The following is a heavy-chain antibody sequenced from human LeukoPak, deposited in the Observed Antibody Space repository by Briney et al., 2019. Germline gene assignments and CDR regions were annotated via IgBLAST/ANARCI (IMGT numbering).Heavy chain of an antibody. Sequence: PGGSLRLSCAASGFTFSSYAMSWVRQAPGKGLEWVSAISGSGGSTYYADSVKGRFTISRDNSKNTLYLQMNSLRAEDTAVYYCAKSAVLYSSSWYGVEGDYFDYWGQGTLVTVSS. V-gene: IGHV3-23*01. CDR3: AKSAVLYSSSWYGVEGDYFDY. D-gene: IGHD6-13*01. CDR1: GFTFSSYA. J-gene: IGHJ4*02. CDR2: ISGSGGST.